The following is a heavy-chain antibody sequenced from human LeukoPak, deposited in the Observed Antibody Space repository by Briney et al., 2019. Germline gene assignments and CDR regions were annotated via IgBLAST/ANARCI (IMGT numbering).Heavy chain of an antibody. CDR3: ARETVDHKKFDY. V-gene: IGHV1-46*01. J-gene: IGHJ4*02. Sequence: ASVKVSCKPSGYTFTTYYMHWVRQAPGQGLEWMGQVNPDGNTKYAQKFQGRVTMTRDMSTNTLYMDLSSLRSDDTAVYYCARETVDHKKFDYWGQGTLVTVSA. CDR1: GYTFTTYY. CDR2: VNPDGNT. D-gene: IGHD1-14*01.